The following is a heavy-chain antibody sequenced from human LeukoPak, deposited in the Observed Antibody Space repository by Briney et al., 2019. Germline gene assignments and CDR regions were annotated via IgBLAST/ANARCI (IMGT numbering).Heavy chain of an antibody. CDR2: IYYSGST. Sequence: SETLSLTCTVSGGSISSYYWNWIRQPPGKGLEWIGYIYYSGSTNYNPSLKSRLSISLDTSKNQFSLRLTSVPPADTAVYYCARAASIYYDIWSGSPFDPWGQGTLVTVSS. V-gene: IGHV4-59*01. CDR1: GGSISSYY. D-gene: IGHD3-3*01. J-gene: IGHJ5*02. CDR3: ARAASIYYDIWSGSPFDP.